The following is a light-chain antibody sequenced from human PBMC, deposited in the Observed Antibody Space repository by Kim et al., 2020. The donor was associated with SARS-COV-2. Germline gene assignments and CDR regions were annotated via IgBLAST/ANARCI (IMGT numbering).Light chain of an antibody. CDR3: SSYTTSSTLV. J-gene: IGLJ2*01. Sequence: GQSITISCTGTSSDVGAYNYVSWYQQHPGKAPKLMIYDVTKRPSGVSNRFSGSKSGKTASLTISGLQAEDEGDYYCSSYTTSSTLVFGGGTQLTVL. CDR1: SSDVGAYNY. CDR2: DVT. V-gene: IGLV2-14*03.